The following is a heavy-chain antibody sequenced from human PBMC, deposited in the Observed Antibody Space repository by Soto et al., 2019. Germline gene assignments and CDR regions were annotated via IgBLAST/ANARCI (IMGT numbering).Heavy chain of an antibody. CDR1: GGSIDNVYW. J-gene: IGHJ6*02. CDR2: TSHDGVT. D-gene: IGHD6-13*01. CDR3: ARADGSSWPNSYYYGMDV. Sequence: SETLSLTCTVSGGSIDNVYWWSWVRQSPGKGLEWIGETSHDGVTNYNPSLEGRVTISIDKSKNQFSLKLSSVTAADTAVYYCARADGSSWPNSYYYGMDVWGQGTTVT. V-gene: IGHV4-4*02.